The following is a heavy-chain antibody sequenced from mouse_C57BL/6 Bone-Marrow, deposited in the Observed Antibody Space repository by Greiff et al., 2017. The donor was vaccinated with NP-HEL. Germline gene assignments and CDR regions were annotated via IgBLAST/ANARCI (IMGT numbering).Heavy chain of an antibody. V-gene: IGHV1-54*01. Sequence: VQLQQSGAELVRPGTSVKVSCKASGYAFTNYLIEWVKQRPGQGLEWIGVINPGSGGTNYNEKFKGKATLTADKSSSTAYMQLSSLTSEDSAVYYCTRRDYDSSWGQGTSVTVSS. J-gene: IGHJ4*01. CDR2: INPGSGGT. CDR1: GYAFTNYL. CDR3: TRRDYDSS. D-gene: IGHD2-4*01.